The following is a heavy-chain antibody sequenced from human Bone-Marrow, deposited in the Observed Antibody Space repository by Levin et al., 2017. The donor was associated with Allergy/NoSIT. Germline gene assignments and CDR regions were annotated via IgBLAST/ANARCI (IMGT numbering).Heavy chain of an antibody. Sequence: GESLKISCAASGFTFNSYEMNWVRQAPGKGLEWISYISTSGSNIYYADSVKGRFTISRDNTKNSLFLQMNSLRAEDTAVYYCARRGDVWGKGTTVTVSS. CDR2: ISTSGSNI. CDR1: GFTFNSYE. V-gene: IGHV3-48*03. CDR3: ARRGDV. J-gene: IGHJ6*04.